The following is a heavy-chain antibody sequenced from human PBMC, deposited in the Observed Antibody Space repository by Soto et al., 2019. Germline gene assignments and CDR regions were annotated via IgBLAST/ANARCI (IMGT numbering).Heavy chain of an antibody. CDR2: IYYSGST. CDR3: AMIREKWLVPFDY. CDR1: GGSISSSTYY. D-gene: IGHD6-19*01. J-gene: IGHJ4*02. V-gene: IGHV4-39*01. Sequence: QLQLQESGPGLVKPSETLSLICTVSGGSISSSTYYWGCIRQTPGKGLEWIGSIYYSGSTYYIPSLKSRVTIAIDTSKNQCSLKLSSVTAANTALYDCAMIREKWLVPFDYWGQGTLVTVSS.